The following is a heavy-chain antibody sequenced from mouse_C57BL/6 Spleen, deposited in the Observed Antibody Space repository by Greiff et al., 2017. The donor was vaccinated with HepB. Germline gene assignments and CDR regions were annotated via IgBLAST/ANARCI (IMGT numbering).Heavy chain of an antibody. V-gene: IGHV1-80*01. J-gene: IGHJ4*01. CDR3: ARSTSYYSNYEGAMDY. Sequence: VQLQQSGAELVKPGASVKISCKASGYAFSSYWMNWVKQRPGKGLEWIGQIYPGDGDTNYNRKFKGKATLTADKSSSTAYMQLSSLTSEDAAVYFCARSTSYYSNYEGAMDYWGQGTTVTVSS. CDR1: GYAFSSYW. D-gene: IGHD2-5*01. CDR2: IYPGDGDT.